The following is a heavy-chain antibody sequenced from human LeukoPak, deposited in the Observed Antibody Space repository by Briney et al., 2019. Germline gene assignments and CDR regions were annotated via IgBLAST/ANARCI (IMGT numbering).Heavy chain of an antibody. CDR2: ISARGSST. Sequence: PGGSLRLSCAASGFTVSSNYMSWVRQAPGKGLEWVSGISARGSSTYYADSVKGRVTISRDNSKNTVYLQMNSLRAEDTALYYCAKREGYGYTSWGQGTLVTVSS. CDR1: GFTVSSNY. D-gene: IGHD5-24*01. CDR3: AKREGYGYTS. J-gene: IGHJ5*02. V-gene: IGHV3-23*01.